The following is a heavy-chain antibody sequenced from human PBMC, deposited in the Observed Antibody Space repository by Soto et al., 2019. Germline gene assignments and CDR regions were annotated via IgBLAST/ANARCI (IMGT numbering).Heavy chain of an antibody. CDR2: INSDGSST. V-gene: IGHV3-74*01. D-gene: IGHD6-19*01. J-gene: IGHJ4*02. Sequence: EVQLVESGGGLVQPGGSLRLSCAASGFNFSSYWMHWVRQAPGKGLVWVSRINSDGSSTSYADSVKGRFTISRDNAKNTLYLQMNRLRAEDTAVYYCAVAVAGPTAIGYWGQGTLVTVSS. CDR1: GFNFSSYW. CDR3: AVAVAGPTAIGY.